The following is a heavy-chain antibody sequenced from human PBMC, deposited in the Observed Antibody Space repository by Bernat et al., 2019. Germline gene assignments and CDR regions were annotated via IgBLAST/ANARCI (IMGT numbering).Heavy chain of an antibody. D-gene: IGHD6-19*01. Sequence: QVQLVQSGAEVKKPGASVKVSCKASGFTFIDYAMHLVRQAPGQRLEWMGWINAGDGNTKYSQKFQGRVTITRDTSANTAYMELSSLRSEDTAVYYCARVDVAVDRFAFDFWGKGTMVTVSS. J-gene: IGHJ3*01. CDR3: ARVDVAVDRFAFDF. CDR1: GFTFIDYA. CDR2: INAGDGNT. V-gene: IGHV1-3*01.